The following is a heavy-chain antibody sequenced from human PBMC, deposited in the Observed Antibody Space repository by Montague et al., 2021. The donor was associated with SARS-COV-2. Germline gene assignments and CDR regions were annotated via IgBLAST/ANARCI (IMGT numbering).Heavy chain of an antibody. D-gene: IGHD2-15*01. CDR3: ARDTGISGAFDI. CDR1: GDSISTDNW. J-gene: IGHJ3*02. CDR2: IYYSAGT. Sequence: SETLSLTCVVSGDSISTDNWWSWVRLPPGKGLEWIGYIYYSAGTYYNPSPKRRVTIKVDTSKNQFSLKLSSVTAADTAVYYCARDTGISGAFDIWGQGTMVTVSS. V-gene: IGHV4-28*03.